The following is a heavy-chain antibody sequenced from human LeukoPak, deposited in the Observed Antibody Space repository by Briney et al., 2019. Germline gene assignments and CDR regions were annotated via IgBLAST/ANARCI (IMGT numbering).Heavy chain of an antibody. D-gene: IGHD1-26*01. CDR2: IYHRGST. V-gene: IGHV4-39*07. J-gene: IGHJ3*02. CDR3: ARDKREPRYAFDI. CDR1: GGSISSSSYY. Sequence: SETLSLTCTVSGGSISSSSYYWSWVRQPPGKGLEWIGEIYHRGSTNYNPSLKSRVTISVDKSKNQFSLKLSSVTAADTAVYYCARDKREPRYAFDIWGQGTMVTVSS.